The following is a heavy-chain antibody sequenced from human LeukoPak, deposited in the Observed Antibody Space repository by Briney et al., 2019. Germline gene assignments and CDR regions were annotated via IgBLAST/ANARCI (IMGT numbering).Heavy chain of an antibody. Sequence: PGGPLRLSCAASGFTFSSYAMSWVRQAPGKGLEWVSAISGSGGSTYYADSVKGRFTISRDNSKNTRYLNMNSLSAEDTAVYYCAKGMVQWLADYFDYWGQGTLVTVSS. J-gene: IGHJ4*02. D-gene: IGHD5-12*01. CDR1: GFTFSSYA. CDR3: AKGMVQWLADYFDY. V-gene: IGHV3-23*01. CDR2: ISGSGGST.